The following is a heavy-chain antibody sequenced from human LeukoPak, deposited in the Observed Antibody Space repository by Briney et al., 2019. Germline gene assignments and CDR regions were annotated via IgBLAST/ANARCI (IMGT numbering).Heavy chain of an antibody. CDR2: IYYSGST. Sequence: SETLPLTCTVSGGSISSYYWSWIRQPPGKGLEWIGYIYYSGSTYYNPSLKSRVTISVDTSKNQFSLKLSSVTAADTAVYYCARHIEIFGVVITVSFDIWGQGTMVTVSS. CDR1: GGSISSYY. J-gene: IGHJ3*02. CDR3: ARHIEIFGVVITVSFDI. D-gene: IGHD3-3*01. V-gene: IGHV4-59*04.